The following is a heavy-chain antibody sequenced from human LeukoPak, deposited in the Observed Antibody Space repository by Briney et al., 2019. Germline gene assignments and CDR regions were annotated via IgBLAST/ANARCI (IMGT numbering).Heavy chain of an antibody. V-gene: IGHV1-69*01. D-gene: IGHD2-15*01. CDR3: ARDDKVEVVVVAATPDWFNP. Sequence: GASVKVSCKASGGTFSSYAISWVRQAPGQGLEWMGGIIPIFGTANYAQKFQGRVTITADESTGTAYMELSSLRSEDTAVYYCARDDKVEVVVVAATPDWFNPWGQGTLDTVSS. J-gene: IGHJ5*02. CDR2: IIPIFGTA. CDR1: GGTFSSYA.